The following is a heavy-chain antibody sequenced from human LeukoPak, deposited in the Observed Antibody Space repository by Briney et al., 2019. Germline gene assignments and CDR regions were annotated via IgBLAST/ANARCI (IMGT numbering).Heavy chain of an antibody. J-gene: IGHJ4*01. Sequence: SETLSLTCTVSGGSISSYYWSWIRQPPGKGLEWIGYIYYSGSTNYNPSLKSRVTVSVDTSKNQFSLKLSSVTAADTAVYYCARGDARGYSYGHFHFDHWGHGTLVTVSS. CDR1: GGSISSYY. V-gene: IGHV4-59*01. CDR2: IYYSGST. D-gene: IGHD5-18*01. CDR3: ARGDARGYSYGHFHFDH.